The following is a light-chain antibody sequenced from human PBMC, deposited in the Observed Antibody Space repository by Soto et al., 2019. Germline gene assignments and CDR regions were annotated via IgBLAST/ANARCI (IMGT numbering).Light chain of an antibody. CDR3: QHRSNWPT. CDR2: DAS. Sequence: EIVLTQPPATQSLSPGERATLSCRASQSVSSYLAWYQQKPGQAPRLLIYDASNRATGIPARFSGSGSGTDFTLTISSLEPEDFAVYYCQHRSNWPTFGQGTKVEIK. J-gene: IGKJ1*01. V-gene: IGKV3-11*01. CDR1: QSVSSY.